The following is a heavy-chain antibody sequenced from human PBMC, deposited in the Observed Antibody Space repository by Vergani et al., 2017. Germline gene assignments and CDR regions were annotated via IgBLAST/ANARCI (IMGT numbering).Heavy chain of an antibody. CDR2: ISSSSSYI. CDR3: ARDLMDIVVVPAAMLPYFDY. CDR1: GFTFSSYS. V-gene: IGHV3-21*01. D-gene: IGHD2-2*03. J-gene: IGHJ4*02. Sequence: EVQLVESGGGLVKPGGSLRLSCAASGFTFSSYSMNWVRQAPGKGLEWVSSISSSSSYIYYADSVKGRFTISRDNAKNSLYLQRNSLRAEDTAVYYCARDLMDIVVVPAAMLPYFDYWGQGTLVTVSS.